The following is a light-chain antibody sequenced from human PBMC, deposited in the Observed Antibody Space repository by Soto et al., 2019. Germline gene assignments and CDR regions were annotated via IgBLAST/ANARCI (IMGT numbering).Light chain of an antibody. V-gene: IGKV1-39*01. CDR1: QSIDNY. Sequence: DIQMTQSPSSLSASVGDRVTITCRASQSIDNYLNWYQQKSGQAPQLLIYSASHLQSGVPSRFSGGGYGTDFILNFSSLQPEDSAMYFCQQSITAPLTCGGGTKVDIK. CDR3: QQSITAPLT. J-gene: IGKJ4*01. CDR2: SAS.